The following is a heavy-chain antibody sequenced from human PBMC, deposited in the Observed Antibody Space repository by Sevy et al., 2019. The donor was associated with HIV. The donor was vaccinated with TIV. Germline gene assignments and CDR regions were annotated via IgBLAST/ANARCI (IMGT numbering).Heavy chain of an antibody. CDR2: FDPEDGET. CDR1: GYTLTELS. Sequence: ASVKVSCKVSGYTLTELSMHWVRQAPGKGLEWMGGFDPEDGETIYAQKFQGRVTMTEDTSTDTAYMELSSLRSEDTAVYYCASYMYSSGWHASGWFDPWGQGTLVTVSS. D-gene: IGHD6-19*01. V-gene: IGHV1-24*01. J-gene: IGHJ5*02. CDR3: ASYMYSSGWHASGWFDP.